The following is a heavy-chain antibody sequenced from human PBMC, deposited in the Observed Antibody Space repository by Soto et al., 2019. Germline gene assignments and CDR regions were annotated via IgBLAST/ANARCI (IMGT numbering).Heavy chain of an antibody. Sequence: QMQLVQSGPEVKKPGTSVKVSCKASGFTFTSSAMQWVRQARGQRLEWIGWIVVGSGHTNYAQKFQERVTITRDMSTITAYMELSSLRSEDTAVYYCAADSRYCSGGNCEDYWGQGTLVTVSS. D-gene: IGHD2-15*01. J-gene: IGHJ4*02. V-gene: IGHV1-58*02. CDR3: AADSRYCSGGNCEDY. CDR1: GFTFTSSA. CDR2: IVVGSGHT.